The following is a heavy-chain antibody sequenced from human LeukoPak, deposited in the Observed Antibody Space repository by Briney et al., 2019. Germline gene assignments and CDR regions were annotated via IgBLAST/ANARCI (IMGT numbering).Heavy chain of an antibody. D-gene: IGHD3-3*01. CDR1: GYTFTSYG. CDR3: TRGGLLRFLEWLTALDN. J-gene: IGHJ4*02. Sequence: GASVKVSCKASGYTFTSYGISWVRQALGQGLEWMGWTSAYNGNTNYAQKLQGRVTMTTDTSPSTAYMELRRLRSDDTAVYYCTRGGLLRFLEWLTALDNWGQGDLVSLSS. V-gene: IGHV1-18*01. CDR2: TSAYNGNT.